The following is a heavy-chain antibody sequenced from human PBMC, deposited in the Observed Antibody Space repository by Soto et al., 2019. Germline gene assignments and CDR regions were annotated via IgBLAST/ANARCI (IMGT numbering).Heavy chain of an antibody. D-gene: IGHD3-22*01. J-gene: IGHJ4*02. CDR1: GFTFNTYT. Sequence: GGSLRLSCAASGFTFNTYTMNWVRQAPGKGLEWVSAIIGSGGGTYYTDSVKGRFTISRDNSKNTLYLQMISLRAEDTAVYYRAKGSSGHYDSFDYWGQGTLVTVSS. V-gene: IGHV3-23*01. CDR2: IIGSGGGT. CDR3: AKGSSGHYDSFDY.